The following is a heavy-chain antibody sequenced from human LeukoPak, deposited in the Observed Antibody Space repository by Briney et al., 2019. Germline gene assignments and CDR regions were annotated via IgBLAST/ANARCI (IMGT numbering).Heavy chain of an antibody. J-gene: IGHJ5*02. CDR3: ASLGDYPRQWFDP. V-gene: IGHV4-59*08. CDR1: GGSISSYY. CDR2: IYYSGST. Sequence: SETLSLTCTVSGGSISSYYWSWIRQPPGKGLEWIGYIYYSGSTNYNPSLKSRVTISVDTSKNQFSLKLSSVTAADTAVYYCASLGDYPRQWFDPWGQGTLVTVSS. D-gene: IGHD4-17*01.